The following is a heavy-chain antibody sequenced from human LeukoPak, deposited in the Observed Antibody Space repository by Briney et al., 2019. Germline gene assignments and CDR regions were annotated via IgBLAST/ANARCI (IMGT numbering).Heavy chain of an antibody. CDR3: ARGVDYAMDV. V-gene: IGHV3-74*01. CDR2: LDTTGTVT. CDR1: GFTSSVFG. J-gene: IGHJ6*02. Sequence: GGSLRLSCAVSGFTSSVFGMDWVRQAPGKGLVWVSFLDTTGTVTTYADSVKGRFTISRDIAKNTLHLEMNSLRAEDTGIYYCARGVDYAMDVWGQGTTVTVSS.